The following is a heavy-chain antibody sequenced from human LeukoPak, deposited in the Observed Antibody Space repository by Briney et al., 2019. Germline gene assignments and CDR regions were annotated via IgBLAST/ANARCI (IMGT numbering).Heavy chain of an antibody. CDR3: ARDFTPGYSSGLFQH. CDR2: INPNSGGT. J-gene: IGHJ1*01. V-gene: IGHV1-2*02. CDR1: GYTFTYYY. D-gene: IGHD6-19*01. Sequence: SSVTVSCKASGYTFTYYYMHWARQAPGQGLEWMGWINPNSGGTNYAQKFQGRVTMTRDTSISTAYMELSRLRSDDTAVYYCARDFTPGYSSGLFQHWGQGTLVTVSS.